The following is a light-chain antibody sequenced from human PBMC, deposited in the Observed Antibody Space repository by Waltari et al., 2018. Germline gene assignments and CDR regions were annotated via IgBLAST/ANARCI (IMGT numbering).Light chain of an antibody. V-gene: IGKV2-28*01. Sequence: IVVTQSPLSLPVTPGEPASISCRSSQSLLHSNGYNYLDWYLQKPGQSPQLLIYLGSNRASGVPDRFRGSGSGTDFTLEISRVEAEDVGVYYCMQSLQALWTFGQGTKVEIK. CDR1: QSLLHSNGYNY. J-gene: IGKJ1*01. CDR3: MQSLQALWT. CDR2: LGS.